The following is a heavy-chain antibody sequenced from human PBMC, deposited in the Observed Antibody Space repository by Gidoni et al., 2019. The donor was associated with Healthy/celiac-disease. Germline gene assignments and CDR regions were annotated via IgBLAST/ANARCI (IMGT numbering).Heavy chain of an antibody. Sequence: EVQLVESGGGLVKPGGSLRLSCAASGFTFSSYSMNWVRQAPGKGLEWVSSISSSSSYIYYADSVKSRFTISRDNAKNSLYLQMNSLRAEDTAVYYCAREFRYSSGWLDYWGQGTLVTVSS. CDR2: ISSSSSYI. CDR1: GFTFSSYS. V-gene: IGHV3-21*01. CDR3: AREFRYSSGWLDY. J-gene: IGHJ4*02. D-gene: IGHD6-19*01.